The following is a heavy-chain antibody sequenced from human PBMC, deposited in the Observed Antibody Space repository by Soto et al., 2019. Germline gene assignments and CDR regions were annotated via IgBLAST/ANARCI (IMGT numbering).Heavy chain of an antibody. D-gene: IGHD2-15*01. CDR2: ILQTGHT. Sequence: QVQLQESSPGLVKPSGTLTLTCAVSGDSFSGPNWWTWVRQPPGKGLEWIGDILQTGHTDYSPSLRSRLTISIDTSKREFSLNLTSVTATDTAVYYCARSPRRVGGKWYLDYWGQGALVTVSS. CDR1: GDSFSGPNW. CDR3: ARSPRRVGGKWYLDY. J-gene: IGHJ4*02. V-gene: IGHV4-4*02.